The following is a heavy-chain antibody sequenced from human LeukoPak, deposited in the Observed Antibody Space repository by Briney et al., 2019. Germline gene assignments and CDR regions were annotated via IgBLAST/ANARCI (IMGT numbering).Heavy chain of an antibody. D-gene: IGHD2-15*01. CDR1: GGSISSYF. Sequence: SETLSLTCTVSGGSISSYFWSWIRQPPGKGLEWIGYVYYSGSTNYNPSLKSRVTISVDTSKKQFSLKLSSATAADTAVYYCAREPYCSGGSCYYYFDYWGQGTLVTVSS. CDR3: AREPYCSGGSCYYYFDY. V-gene: IGHV4-59*01. J-gene: IGHJ4*02. CDR2: VYYSGST.